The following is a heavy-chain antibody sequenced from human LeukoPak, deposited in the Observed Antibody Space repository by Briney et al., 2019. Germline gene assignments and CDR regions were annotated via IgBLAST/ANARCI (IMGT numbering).Heavy chain of an antibody. D-gene: IGHD3-22*01. V-gene: IGHV3-64*01. Sequence: PGGSLRLSCAASGFTFSSYAMHWVRRAPGKGLEYVSAISSNGGSTYYANSVKGRFTISRDNSKNTLYLQMGSLRAEDMAVYYCARSVVSYYYDSSGYYPYYFDYWGQGTLVTVSS. CDR3: ARSVVSYYYDSSGYYPYYFDY. J-gene: IGHJ4*02. CDR1: GFTFSSYA. CDR2: ISSNGGST.